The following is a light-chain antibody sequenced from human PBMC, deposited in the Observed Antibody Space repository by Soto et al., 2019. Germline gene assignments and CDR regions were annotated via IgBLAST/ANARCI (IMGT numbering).Light chain of an antibody. CDR2: KSS. CDR3: QQYTSYWT. Sequence: ILMSQSPSSLSASVGDRVTLTCRASQDLDKWLAWYQQKPGKAPNLLIYKSSTLRKGVPSRFSGFGSGTEYILTISDLQPDDFGTYYCQQYTSYWTFGQGTMVEIK. J-gene: IGKJ1*01. CDR1: QDLDKW. V-gene: IGKV1-5*03.